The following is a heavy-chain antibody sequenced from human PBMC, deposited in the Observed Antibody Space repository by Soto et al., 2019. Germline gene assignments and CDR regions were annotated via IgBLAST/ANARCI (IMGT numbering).Heavy chain of an antibody. D-gene: IGHD3-10*02. J-gene: IGHJ4*02. CDR3: AKGFNYYGRGTLKLDS. CDR2: VYRTGST. V-gene: IGHV4-4*02. CDR1: GGSISTSNW. Sequence: SETLSLTCAVSGGSISTSNWWSWVRQPPGKGLEWIGEVYRTGSTNYNPSLESRLTISVDKSKNQFSLKLTSVTAADTAVYYCAKGFNYYGRGTLKLDSWGLGTLVTVSS.